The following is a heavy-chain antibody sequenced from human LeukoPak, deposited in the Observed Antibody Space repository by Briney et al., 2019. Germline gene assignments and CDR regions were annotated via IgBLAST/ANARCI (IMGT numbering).Heavy chain of an antibody. CDR1: GFTFSSYA. CDR3: ARGCSGDRCYDY. D-gene: IGHD2-15*01. CDR2: MNGGGTSI. J-gene: IGHJ4*02. Sequence: PGGSLRLSCAASGFTFSSYAMTWVRQAPGKGLEWVSAMNGGGTSIYYADSVKGRFTISRDNSKNTVYLQMNSLRADDTAVYFCARGCSGDRCYDYWGQGTVVTVSS. V-gene: IGHV3-23*01.